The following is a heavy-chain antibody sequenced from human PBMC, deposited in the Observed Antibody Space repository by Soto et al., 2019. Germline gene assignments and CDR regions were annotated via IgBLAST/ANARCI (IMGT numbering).Heavy chain of an antibody. J-gene: IGHJ4*02. Sequence: QLQLQESGPRLVRPSGTLSLTCAVSGGFTSTNNWWSWVRQPPGKGLEWIGDAYHSGSTEYNPSLKSRVSISVDKSKNQISLKLTSATAADTAVYYCARSPPSSYYGGSGTFDYWGQGTLVTVSS. CDR1: GGFTSTNNW. CDR3: ARSPPSSYYGGSGTFDY. V-gene: IGHV4-4*02. CDR2: AYHSGST. D-gene: IGHD3-10*01.